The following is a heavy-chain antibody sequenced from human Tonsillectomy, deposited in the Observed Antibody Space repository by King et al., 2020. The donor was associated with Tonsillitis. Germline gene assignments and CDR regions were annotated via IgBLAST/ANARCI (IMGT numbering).Heavy chain of an antibody. V-gene: IGHV4-61*02. CDR1: GGSINSGSDS. Sequence: VQLQESGPGLVKPSQTLSLTCTVSGGSINSGSDSWGWIRQPAGRGLEWIGRMYTSGSANYNPSLKNRATLSVDTSKNQFSLKLSSLTAADTAIYYCASRASTDYWGQGVLVTVSS. CDR3: ASRASTDY. D-gene: IGHD2-21*01. J-gene: IGHJ4*02. CDR2: MYTSGSA.